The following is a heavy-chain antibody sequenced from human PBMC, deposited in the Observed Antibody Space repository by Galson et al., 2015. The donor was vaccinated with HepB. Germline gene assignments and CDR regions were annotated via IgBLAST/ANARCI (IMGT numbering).Heavy chain of an antibody. J-gene: IGHJ5*02. D-gene: IGHD3-10*01. Sequence: SETLSLTCVVYGGSFSDYYWTWIRQSPGKGLKWIGEINHRGRSNYNPSLESRVTMSVDTSRSQFSLKLSSMTAADTAMYYCTRRNYFGSGSYHNWLDPWGQGTLVSVSS. CDR2: INHRGRS. V-gene: IGHV4-34*01. CDR3: TRRNYFGSGSYHNWLDP. CDR1: GGSFSDYY.